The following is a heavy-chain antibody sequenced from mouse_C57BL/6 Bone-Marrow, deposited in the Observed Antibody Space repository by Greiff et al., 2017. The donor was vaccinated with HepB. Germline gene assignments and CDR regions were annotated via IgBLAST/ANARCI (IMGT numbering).Heavy chain of an antibody. CDR3: ARGDYEAMDY. Sequence: VQLQQSGAELARPGASVTLSCKASGYTFTSYGISWVKQRTGQGLEWIGEIYPRSGNTYYNEKFKGKATLTADKSSSTAYMELRSLTSEDSAVYFCARGDYEAMDYWGQGTSVTVSS. V-gene: IGHV1-81*01. CDR1: GYTFTSYG. J-gene: IGHJ4*01. CDR2: IYPRSGNT.